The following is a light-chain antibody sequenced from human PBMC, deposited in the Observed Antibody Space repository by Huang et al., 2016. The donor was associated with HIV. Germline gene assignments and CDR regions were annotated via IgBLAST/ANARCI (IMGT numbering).Light chain of an antibody. Sequence: DIVMTQSPDSLAVSLGERATINCKSSQSILYSSNNKNYLAWYQLKPGQPPKLLIYWASTRESGVPDRVSCSGSGTDFTLTISSLQAEDVAVYYCQQYYTTPPLTFGGGTKVEI. CDR3: QQYYTTPPLT. CDR1: QSILYSSNNKNY. J-gene: IGKJ4*01. CDR2: WAS. V-gene: IGKV4-1*01.